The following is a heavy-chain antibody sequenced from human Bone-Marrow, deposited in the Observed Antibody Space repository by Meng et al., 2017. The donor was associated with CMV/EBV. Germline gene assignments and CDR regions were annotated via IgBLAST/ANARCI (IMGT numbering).Heavy chain of an antibody. CDR2: ISSSSSYI. D-gene: IGHD2-2*02. CDR3: ASLVVVPAAIPYYYGMDV. J-gene: IGHJ6*02. V-gene: IGHV3-21*01. CDR1: GFTFSSYS. Sequence: GESLKISCAASGFTFSSYSMNWVRQAPGKGLEWVSSISSSSSYIYYADSVKGRFTISRDNAKNSLYLQMNSLRAEDTAVYYCASLVVVPAAIPYYYGMDVWGQGNTVNFAS.